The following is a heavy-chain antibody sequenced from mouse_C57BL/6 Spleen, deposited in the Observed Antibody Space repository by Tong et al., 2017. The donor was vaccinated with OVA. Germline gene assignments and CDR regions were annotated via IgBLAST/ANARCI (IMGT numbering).Heavy chain of an antibody. J-gene: IGHJ1*03. Sequence: VQLQESGAELARPGASVKLSCKASGYTFTSYGISWVKQRTGQGLEWIGEIYPRSGNTYYNEKFKGKATLTADKSSSTAYMELRSLTSEDSAIYYCARWGYYGSSPCFDVWGTGTTVTVSS. CDR2: IYPRSGNT. V-gene: IGHV1-81*01. D-gene: IGHD1-1*01. CDR1: GYTFTSYG. CDR3: ARWGYYGSSPCFDV.